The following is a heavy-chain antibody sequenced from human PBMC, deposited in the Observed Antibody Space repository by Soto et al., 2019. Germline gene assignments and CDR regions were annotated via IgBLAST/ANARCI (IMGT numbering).Heavy chain of an antibody. J-gene: IGHJ2*01. Sequence: QVQLVESGGGVVQPGRSLRLSCAASGFTFSSYGMHWVRQAPGKGLEWVAVISYDGSNKYYADSVKGRFTISRDNSKKPLYLQMNSLRAEDMAVYYCAKDVVTTVVTQTGRDLWGRGTLVTVSS. D-gene: IGHD4-17*01. CDR1: GFTFSSYG. CDR2: ISYDGSNK. CDR3: AKDVVTTVVTQTGRDL. V-gene: IGHV3-30*18.